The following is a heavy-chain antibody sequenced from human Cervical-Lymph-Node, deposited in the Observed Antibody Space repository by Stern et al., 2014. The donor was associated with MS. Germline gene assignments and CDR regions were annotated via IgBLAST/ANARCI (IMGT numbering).Heavy chain of an antibody. CDR3: ARADFVGLDY. CDR1: GFNFRNYW. J-gene: IGHJ4*02. D-gene: IGHD2-21*01. V-gene: IGHV3-7*01. Sequence: VQLVQSGGGLVPPGGSLRLSCTASGFNFRNYWMTWVRQAPGRGLQWVANIDQDGGATHYVDSVKGRFTVSRDNTKNSLLLQMDNLRAEDTSTYYCARADFVGLDYWGQGSLVTVSS. CDR2: IDQDGGAT.